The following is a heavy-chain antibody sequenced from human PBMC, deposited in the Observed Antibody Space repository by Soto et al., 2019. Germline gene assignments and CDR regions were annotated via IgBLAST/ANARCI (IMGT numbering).Heavy chain of an antibody. D-gene: IGHD2-2*01. CDR1: GYTFTSYG. J-gene: IGHJ5*02. V-gene: IGHV1-18*01. CDR3: ARDYPKDIVVVPAARSDWFDP. Sequence: ASVKVSCKASGYTFTSYGISWVRQAPGQGLEWMGWISAYNGNTNYAQKLQGRVTMTTDTSTSTAYMELRSLRSDDTAVYYCARDYPKDIVVVPAARSDWFDPWGQGTLVTVSS. CDR2: ISAYNGNT.